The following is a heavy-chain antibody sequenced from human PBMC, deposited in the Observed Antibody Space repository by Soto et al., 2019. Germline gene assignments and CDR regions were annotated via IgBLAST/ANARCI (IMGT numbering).Heavy chain of an antibody. V-gene: IGHV1-69*13. CDR3: ARIPQYSLPPSDAPHS. J-gene: IGHJ5*01. CDR2: ITPIYPTT. D-gene: IGHD5-18*01. CDR1: GGTFYTYT. Sequence: SAVKVSCKACGGTFYTYTFSWVRQAPGQGLEWMGSITPIYPTTNYAEKFQGRLTVTADGSTNTAYMELNSPTSEDTAVYYCARIPQYSLPPSDAPHSSCQALLLTLSS.